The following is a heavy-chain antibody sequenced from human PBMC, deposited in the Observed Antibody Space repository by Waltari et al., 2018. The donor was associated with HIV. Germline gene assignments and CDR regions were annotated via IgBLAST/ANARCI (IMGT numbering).Heavy chain of an antibody. CDR1: GYSFTDYH. D-gene: IGHD3-10*01. CDR3: ATGRGVVNY. V-gene: IGHV1-2*06. Sequence: QVQLVQSGAEVKKPGASVKVSFKASGYSFTDYHMHWVRQAPGQGLEWMGRINPNSGGTNYAQKFQGRVTMTRDTSISTAYMDLSSLRSDDTAVYFCATGRGVVNYWGQGTLVTVSS. CDR2: INPNSGGT. J-gene: IGHJ4*02.